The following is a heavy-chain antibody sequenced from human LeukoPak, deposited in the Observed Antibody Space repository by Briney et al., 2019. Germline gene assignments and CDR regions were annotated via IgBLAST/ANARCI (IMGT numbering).Heavy chain of an antibody. V-gene: IGHV1-46*01. CDR2: INPSGGST. CDR1: GYTFTSYY. J-gene: IGHJ4*02. Sequence: ASVKVSCKASGYTFTSYYMHWVRQAPGQGLEWMGIINPSGGSTSYAQKLQGRVTMTRDTSTSTVYMELSSLRSEDTAVYYCASGGTLRYFDWLLPPYYFDYWGQGTLVTVSS. CDR3: ASGGTLRYFDWLLPPYYFDY. D-gene: IGHD3-9*01.